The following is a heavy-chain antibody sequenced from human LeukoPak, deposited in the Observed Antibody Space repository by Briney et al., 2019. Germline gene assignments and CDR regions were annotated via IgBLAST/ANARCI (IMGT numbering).Heavy chain of an antibody. CDR1: GFTFSSYG. CDR2: IWYDGSNK. V-gene: IGHV3-33*06. D-gene: IGHD5-18*01. Sequence: GRSLRLSCAASGFTFSSYGMHWVRQAPGKGLEWVAVIWYDGSNKYYADSVKGRFTISRDNSKNTLYLQMNSLRAEDTAVYYCAKDKIDTAMASPPDYWGQGTLVTVSS. J-gene: IGHJ4*02. CDR3: AKDKIDTAMASPPDY.